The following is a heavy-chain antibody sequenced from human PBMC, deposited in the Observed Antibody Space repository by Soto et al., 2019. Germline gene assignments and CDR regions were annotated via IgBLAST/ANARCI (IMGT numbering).Heavy chain of an antibody. CDR2: ISGSGGST. D-gene: IGHD1-20*01. Sequence: GGSLRLSCAASGFTFSSYAMTWVRQAPGKGLEWVSDISGSGGSTYYADSVKGRFTISRDNSKDTLYLQMSSLRAEDTAVYYCAREARYNWNYFDYWGQGTLVTVSS. CDR1: GFTFSSYA. CDR3: AREARYNWNYFDY. J-gene: IGHJ4*02. V-gene: IGHV3-23*01.